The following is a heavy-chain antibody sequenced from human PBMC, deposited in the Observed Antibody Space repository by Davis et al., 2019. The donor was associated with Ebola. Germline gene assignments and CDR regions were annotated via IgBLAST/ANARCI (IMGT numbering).Heavy chain of an antibody. CDR1: GFTFSTYS. CDR2: ISSDSDYI. J-gene: IGHJ3*02. V-gene: IGHV3-21*01. D-gene: IGHD5-24*01. CDR3: AREMATTNDAFDI. Sequence: GESLKISCAASGFTFSTYSMSWVRQAPGKGLEWVSSISSDSDYIYYADSAKGRFTISRDNAKNTLYLQKNSLRVEDTAVYYCAREMATTNDAFDIWGQGTMVTVSS.